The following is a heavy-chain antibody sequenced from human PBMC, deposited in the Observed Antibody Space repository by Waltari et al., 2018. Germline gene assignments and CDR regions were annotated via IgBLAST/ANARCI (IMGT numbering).Heavy chain of an antibody. D-gene: IGHD3-3*01. CDR2: INHSVST. CDR1: GGSFSGFF. CDR3: ARGRRWQEFSS. V-gene: IGHV4-34*01. Sequence: QVQLQQWGAGPLKTSETLSLTCAVYGGSFSGFFWIWIRQPPGKGLEWIGEINHSVSTNYNPSLKSRVTISLDTSKKHFSLKLNSVTAADTAVYYCARGRRWQEFSSWGQGTLVTVSS. J-gene: IGHJ5*02.